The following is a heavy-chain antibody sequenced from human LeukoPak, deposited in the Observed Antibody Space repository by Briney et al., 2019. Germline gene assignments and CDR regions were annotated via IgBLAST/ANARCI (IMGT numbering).Heavy chain of an antibody. CDR3: ARADIVVVPAALENVYYYGMDV. Sequence: GRSLRLSCAASGFTFSSYAMHLVRQAPGKGLEWVAVISYDGSNKYYADSVKGRFTISRDNSKNTLYLQMNSLRAEDTAVYYCARADIVVVPAALENVYYYGMDVWGQGTTVTVSS. CDR1: GFTFSSYA. D-gene: IGHD2-2*01. V-gene: IGHV3-30-3*01. J-gene: IGHJ6*02. CDR2: ISYDGSNK.